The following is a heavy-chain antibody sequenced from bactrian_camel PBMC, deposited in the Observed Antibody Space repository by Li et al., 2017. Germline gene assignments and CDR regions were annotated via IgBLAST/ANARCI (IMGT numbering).Heavy chain of an antibody. V-gene: IGHV3S55*01. Sequence: HVQLVESGGGSVQAGDTLRLSCTASGFTFADSGMAWYRQIPPHNDCEWVSGITGDGVATYSESVKGRFIISRDNARNTLYLQLNSLKPEDTAMYHCKGYSESRCNFGYYGQGTQVTVS. CDR2: ITGDGVA. CDR1: GFTFADSG. J-gene: IGHJ6*01. D-gene: IGHD2*01. CDR3: KGYSESRCNFGY.